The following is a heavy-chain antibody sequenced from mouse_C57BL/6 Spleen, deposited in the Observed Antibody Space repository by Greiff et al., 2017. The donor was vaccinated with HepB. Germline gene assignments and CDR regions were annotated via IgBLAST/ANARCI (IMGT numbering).Heavy chain of an antibody. J-gene: IGHJ2*01. CDR3: ARNYGRGFDG. CDR2: IDPSDSYT. D-gene: IGHD1-1*01. CDR1: GYTFTSYW. Sequence: QVHVKQPGAELVRPGASVKLSCKASGYTFTSYWMHWVKQRPGQGLEWIGVIDPSDSYTNYNQKFKGKATLTVDTSSSTAYMQLSSLTSEDSAVYYCARNYGRGFDGWGPGTTLTVSS. V-gene: IGHV1-59*01.